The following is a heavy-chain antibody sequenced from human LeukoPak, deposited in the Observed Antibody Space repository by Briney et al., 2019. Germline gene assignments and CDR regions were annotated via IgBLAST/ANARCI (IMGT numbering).Heavy chain of an antibody. CDR1: GFTFSCYC. D-gene: IGHD4-17*01. CDR2: LWYDGSNK. CDR3: ARDPGDYVGNDAFNI. V-gene: IGHV3-33*01. J-gene: IGHJ3*02. Sequence: GGSLRLSCAASGFTFSCYCMHWVRQAPGKGLEWVAVLWYDGSNKYYADSVKGRFTISRDNSKNTVYLQMNSLRAEDTAVYYCARDPGDYVGNDAFNIWGQGTMVTVSS.